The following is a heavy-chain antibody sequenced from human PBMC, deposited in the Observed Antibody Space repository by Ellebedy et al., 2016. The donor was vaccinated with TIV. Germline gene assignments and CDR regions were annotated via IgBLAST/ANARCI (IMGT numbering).Heavy chain of an antibody. CDR3: AKEQWLDAYYYYYGMDV. CDR2: IYTSGST. V-gene: IGHV4-4*07. Sequence: SETLSLXCTVSGGSISSYYWSWIRQPAGKGLEWIGRIYTSGSTNYNPSLKSRVTMSVDTSKNQFSLKLSSVTAADTAVYYCAKEQWLDAYYYYYGMDVWGQGTTVTVSS. D-gene: IGHD6-19*01. J-gene: IGHJ6*02. CDR1: GGSISSYY.